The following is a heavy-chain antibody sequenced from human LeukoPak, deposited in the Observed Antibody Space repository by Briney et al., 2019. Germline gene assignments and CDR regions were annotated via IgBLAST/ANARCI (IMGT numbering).Heavy chain of an antibody. CDR2: IDPSDSST. D-gene: IGHD2-2*02. CDR3: ARYTGAFDY. J-gene: IGHJ4*02. Sequence: GESLRISCKGSGYSFTTHWINWVRQMPGKGLEWMGRIDPSDSSTKYSPSFQGHVTISADKSISTAYLQWSSLKASDTAMYYCARYTGAFDYWGQGTLVTVSS. V-gene: IGHV5-10-1*01. CDR1: GYSFTTHW.